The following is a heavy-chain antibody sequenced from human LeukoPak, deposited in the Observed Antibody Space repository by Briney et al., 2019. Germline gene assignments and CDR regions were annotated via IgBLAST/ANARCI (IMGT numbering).Heavy chain of an antibody. CDR2: INHSGST. D-gene: IGHD3-10*01. CDR1: GGSFSGYY. V-gene: IGHV4-34*01. J-gene: IGHJ5*02. Sequence: SETLSLPCAVYGGSFSGYYWSWIRQPPGKGLEWGGEINHSGSTNYHPSLKGRVTNSVHTSKKQFALKLSSVTAADRAVYYCARPGRSTKSNWFAPWGQGTLVTVSS. CDR3: ARPGRSTKSNWFAP.